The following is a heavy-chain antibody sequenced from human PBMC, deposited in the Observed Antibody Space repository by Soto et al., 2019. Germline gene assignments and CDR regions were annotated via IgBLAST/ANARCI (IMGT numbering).Heavy chain of an antibody. Sequence: SETLSLTCAVSGGSISSGGYSWGWIRQPPGKGLEWIGYIYHSGSTYYNPSLKSRVTISVDRSKNQFSLKLSPVTAADTAVYYCACLGGDPYYFDYWGQGTLVTVSS. CDR3: ACLGGDPYYFDY. CDR1: GGSISSGGYS. D-gene: IGHD2-21*02. CDR2: IYHSGST. V-gene: IGHV4-30-2*01. J-gene: IGHJ4*02.